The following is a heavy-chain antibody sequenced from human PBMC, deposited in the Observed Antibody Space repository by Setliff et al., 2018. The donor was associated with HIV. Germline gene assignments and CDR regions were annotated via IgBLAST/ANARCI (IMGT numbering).Heavy chain of an antibody. CDR2: INAGNGNT. CDR3: ARTDYDSGKSVLDS. J-gene: IGHJ5*01. CDR1: GGTLTNYV. Sequence: ASVKVSCKTSGGTLTNYVITWVRQAPGQRLEWMGWINAGNGNTKYSQKFQGRVTITRDTSATIAYMELSSLTSEDTALYFCARTDYDSGKSVLDSWGQGTLVTVSS. D-gene: IGHD3-10*01. V-gene: IGHV1-3*01.